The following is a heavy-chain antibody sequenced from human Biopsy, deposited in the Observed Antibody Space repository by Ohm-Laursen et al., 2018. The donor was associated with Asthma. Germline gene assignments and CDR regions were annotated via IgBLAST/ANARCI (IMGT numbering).Heavy chain of an antibody. Sequence: SETLSLTCTVSGGSMSSSSYYWGWIRQPPGKGLEWLGYIYYTGSDNYNPSLKSRVTISVDTSKNQFSLRLNSVTAADTAVYYCAKAREDIVVVVAVSDSWGQGTLVTVSS. D-gene: IGHD2-15*01. J-gene: IGHJ4*02. V-gene: IGHV4-61*05. CDR3: AKAREDIVVVVAVSDS. CDR2: IYYTGSD. CDR1: GGSMSSSSYY.